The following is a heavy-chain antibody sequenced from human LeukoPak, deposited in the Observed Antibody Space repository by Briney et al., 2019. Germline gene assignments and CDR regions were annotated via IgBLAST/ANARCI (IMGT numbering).Heavy chain of an antibody. CDR3: AREITMIAGWFDP. CDR2: INPRGGST. CDR1: GYIFTSYY. J-gene: IGHJ5*02. Sequence: GASVKVSCKASGYIFTSYYMHWVRQAPGQGLEWMGIINPRGGSTTYAQKFQGRVTVTRDTSTSTVYMELSSLRSEDTAVYYCAREITMIAGWFDPWGQGTLVTVSS. D-gene: IGHD3-22*01. V-gene: IGHV1-46*01.